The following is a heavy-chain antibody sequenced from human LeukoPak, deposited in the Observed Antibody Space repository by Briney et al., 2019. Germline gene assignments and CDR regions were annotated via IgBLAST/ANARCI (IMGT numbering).Heavy chain of an antibody. Sequence: GGSLRLSCAASGFTSSSYSMNWVRQAPGKGLEWVSSISSSSSYIYYADSVKGRFTISRDNARNSLYLQMNSLRAEDTAVYYCARDAGYYYGSGSYYSDYWGQGTLVTVSS. V-gene: IGHV3-21*01. J-gene: IGHJ4*02. D-gene: IGHD3-10*01. CDR3: ARDAGYYYGSGSYYSDY. CDR1: GFTSSSYS. CDR2: ISSSSSYI.